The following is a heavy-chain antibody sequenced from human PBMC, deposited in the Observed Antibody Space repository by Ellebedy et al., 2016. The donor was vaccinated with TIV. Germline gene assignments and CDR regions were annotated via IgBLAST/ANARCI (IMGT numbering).Heavy chain of an antibody. J-gene: IGHJ4*02. Sequence: GGSLRLSCAASGFTFSSYAMSWVRQAPGKGLEWVSAISGSGDRTSYADSVKGRFTISRDNSKNTLSLQVNSLRAEDTAVYYCAKDPGTNLPPYYFDYWGRGTLVTVSS. CDR2: ISGSGDRT. CDR1: GFTFSSYA. D-gene: IGHD1-7*01. CDR3: AKDPGTNLPPYYFDY. V-gene: IGHV3-23*01.